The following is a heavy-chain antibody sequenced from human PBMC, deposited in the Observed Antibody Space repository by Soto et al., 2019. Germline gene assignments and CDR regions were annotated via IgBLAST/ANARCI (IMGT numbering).Heavy chain of an antibody. D-gene: IGHD3-10*01. CDR1: GFTFDDYA. Sequence: EVQLVESGGGLVQPGRSLRLSCAASGFTFDDYAMHWVRQAPGKGLGWVSGISWNSGSIGYADSVKGRFTISRDNAKNSLYLQMNSLRAEDTALYYCAKGSTLLYGSGSYYWLDYWGQGTLVTVSS. CDR3: AKGSTLLYGSGSYYWLDY. J-gene: IGHJ4*02. CDR2: ISWNSGSI. V-gene: IGHV3-9*01.